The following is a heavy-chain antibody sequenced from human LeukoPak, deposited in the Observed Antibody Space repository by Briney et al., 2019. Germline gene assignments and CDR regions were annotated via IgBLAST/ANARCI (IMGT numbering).Heavy chain of an antibody. CDR2: CSGSGVYT. CDR3: AKVDDHLLVGVHY. V-gene: IGHV3-23*01. D-gene: IGHD2-8*02. Sequence: GGTLRLSCAASGFTFSTYANRWVRQAAAQGRERVLACSGSGVYTYYADSAKGRLTIFRDNSENTQYLQINSLRAEDTAVYDCAKVDDHLLVGVHYWGQGNLVTVSS. CDR1: GFTFSTYA. J-gene: IGHJ4*02.